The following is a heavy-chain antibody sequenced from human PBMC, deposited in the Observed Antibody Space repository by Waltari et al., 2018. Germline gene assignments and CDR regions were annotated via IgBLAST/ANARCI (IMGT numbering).Heavy chain of an antibody. CDR1: GVSISSTPSY. J-gene: IGHJ3*02. CDR2: ISYSGST. CDR3: ARAWLWPYNAFDI. V-gene: IGHV4-39*01. Sequence: QLQLQESGPGLVKPSATLSLTCTVSGVSISSTPSYWGWISQPPGKGLEWVGTISYSGSTSYNPSLRSRVTISVDTSKNQFSLNLTSVTAADTAVYYCARAWLWPYNAFDIWGQGTMVTVSS. D-gene: IGHD5-18*01.